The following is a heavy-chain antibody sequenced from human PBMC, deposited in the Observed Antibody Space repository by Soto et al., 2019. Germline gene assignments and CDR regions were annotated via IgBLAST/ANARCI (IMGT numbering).Heavy chain of an antibody. J-gene: IGHJ4*02. V-gene: IGHV1-18*01. CDR3: ARALRSFSYSTMIVVVPGY. CDR1: GYTFTSYG. Sequence: AASVKVSCKASGYTFTSYGISWVRQAPGQGLEWMGWISAYNGNTNYAQKLQGRVTMTTDTSTSTAYMELRSPRSDDTAVYYCARALRSFSYSTMIVVVPGYWCQGPLVTVSS. D-gene: IGHD3-22*01. CDR2: ISAYNGNT.